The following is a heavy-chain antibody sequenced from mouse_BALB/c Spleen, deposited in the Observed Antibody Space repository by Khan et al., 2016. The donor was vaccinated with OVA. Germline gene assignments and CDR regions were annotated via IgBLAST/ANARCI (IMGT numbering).Heavy chain of an antibody. Sequence: EVQLQESGPGLVKPSQSLSLTCNVTGYSITSGYGWNWIRQFPGNKLEWMGYISYSGSTNYNPYLKNRISITRDTSKKQFFLQLNPVTTEDTATDYCARTASIKYWGQGTTLTVSS. CDR2: ISYSGST. CDR1: GYSITSGYG. J-gene: IGHJ2*01. V-gene: IGHV3-2*02. CDR3: ARTASIKY. D-gene: IGHD1-2*01.